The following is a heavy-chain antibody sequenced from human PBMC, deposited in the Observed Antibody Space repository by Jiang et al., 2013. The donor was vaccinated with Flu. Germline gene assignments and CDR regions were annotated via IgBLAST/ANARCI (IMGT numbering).Heavy chain of an antibody. CDR1: GFTVSSNY. CDR3: ARDHDFWSGYYGAFDI. Sequence: RLSCAASGFTVSSNYMSWVRQAPGKGLEWVSVIYSGGSTYYADSVKGRFTISRDNSKNTLYLQMNSLRAEDTAVYYCARDHDFWSGYYGAFDIWGQGTMVTVSS. CDR2: IYSGGST. V-gene: IGHV3-66*01. J-gene: IGHJ3*02. D-gene: IGHD3-3*01.